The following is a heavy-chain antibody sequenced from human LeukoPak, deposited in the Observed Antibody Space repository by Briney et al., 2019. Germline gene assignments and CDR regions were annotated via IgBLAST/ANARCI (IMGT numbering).Heavy chain of an antibody. CDR3: ARAPRVEYSSSSGY. CDR1: GYTFTGYY. V-gene: IGHV1-2*02. CDR2: INSNSGGT. Sequence: ASVKVSCKASGYTFTGYYMHWVRQAPGQGLEWMGWINSNSGGTNYAQKFQGRVTMTRDTSISTAYMELSRLRSDDTAVYYCARAPRVEYSSSSGYWGQGTLVTVSS. D-gene: IGHD6-6*01. J-gene: IGHJ4*02.